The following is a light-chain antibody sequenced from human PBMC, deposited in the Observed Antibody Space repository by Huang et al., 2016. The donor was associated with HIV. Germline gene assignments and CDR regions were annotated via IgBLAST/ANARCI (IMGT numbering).Light chain of an antibody. Sequence: EIVLTQSPGTLSLSPGERATLSCRASQIVTSNYLGWYQQKPGQAPRLLIYGGSTRATGIPDRFSGSGSGSDFTLTISRLEPEDFAVYFCQQYVISPGTFGQGTKVEIK. CDR2: GGS. J-gene: IGKJ1*01. CDR3: QQYVISPGT. V-gene: IGKV3-20*01. CDR1: QIVTSNY.